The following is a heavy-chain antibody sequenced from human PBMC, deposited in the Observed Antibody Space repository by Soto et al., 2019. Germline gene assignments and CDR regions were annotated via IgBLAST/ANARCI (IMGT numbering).Heavy chain of an antibody. Sequence: GGSPRLSCAASGFTFSSYWMSWVRQAPGKGLEWVANIKQDGSEKYYVDSVKGRFTISRDNAKNSLYLQMNSLRAEDTAVYYCARDRVVTLYGMDVWGQGTTVTVSS. V-gene: IGHV3-7*04. CDR2: IKQDGSEK. CDR1: GFTFSSYW. J-gene: IGHJ6*02. D-gene: IGHD2-21*02. CDR3: ARDRVVTLYGMDV.